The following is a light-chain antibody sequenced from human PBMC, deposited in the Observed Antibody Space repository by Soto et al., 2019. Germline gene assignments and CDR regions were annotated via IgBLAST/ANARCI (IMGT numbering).Light chain of an antibody. Sequence: DIQMTQSPSSLSASVGDRVTITCRASXSISSYLNWYQQKPGKAPKLLIYAASSLQSGVPSRFSGSGSGTDFTLTISSLQPEDFATYYCQQSYSTHPWTFGQGTKVEIK. CDR1: XSISSY. V-gene: IGKV1-39*01. J-gene: IGKJ1*01. CDR3: QQSYSTHPWT. CDR2: AAS.